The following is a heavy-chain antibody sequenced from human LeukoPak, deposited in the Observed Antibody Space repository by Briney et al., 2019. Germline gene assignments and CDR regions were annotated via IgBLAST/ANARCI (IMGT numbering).Heavy chain of an antibody. J-gene: IGHJ4*02. Sequence: PSETLSLTCAVYGGSFSGYYWSWIRQPPGKGLEWIGEINHSGSTNYNPSLKSRVTISVDTSKNQFSLKLSSVTAADTAVYYCARGGPRAWYSSSWYSGMDYWGQGTLVTVSS. V-gene: IGHV4-34*01. D-gene: IGHD6-13*01. CDR3: ARGGPRAWYSSSWYSGMDY. CDR1: GGSFSGYY. CDR2: INHSGST.